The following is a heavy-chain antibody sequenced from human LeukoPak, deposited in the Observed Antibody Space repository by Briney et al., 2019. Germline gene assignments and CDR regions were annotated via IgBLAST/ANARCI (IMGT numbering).Heavy chain of an antibody. CDR2: IIPSGGTN. CDR1: GYTFTSYY. V-gene: IGHV1-46*01. J-gene: IGHJ3*02. Sequence: AAVQVSCMESGYTFTSYYMHWVRHPLGQELEWMGIIIPSGGTNTYEETFQGRVTMTRDKSTSTVYMERSSLRAEDTAVYYCAREEGYDWGVDIWGQGTLVTVSS. CDR3: AREEGYDWGVDI. D-gene: IGHD3-16*01.